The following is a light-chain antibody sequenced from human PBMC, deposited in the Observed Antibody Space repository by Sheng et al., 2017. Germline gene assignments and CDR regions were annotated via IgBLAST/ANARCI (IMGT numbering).Light chain of an antibody. V-gene: IGLV1-51*01. CDR2: QNN. CDR1: TSNIGTNY. J-gene: IGLJ3*02. Sequence: QLVLTQPPSVSAAPGQKVTISCSGSTSNIGTNYVCWYQHLPGAAPKLLIRQNNQRPSGIPDRFSGSKSATSATLGISGLQPGDEATYYCGSWDTSLSAGVFGGGTRLTVL. CDR3: GSWDTSLSAGV.